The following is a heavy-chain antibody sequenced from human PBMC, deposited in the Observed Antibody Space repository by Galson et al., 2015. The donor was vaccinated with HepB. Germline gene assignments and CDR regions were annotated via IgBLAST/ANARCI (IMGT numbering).Heavy chain of an antibody. D-gene: IGHD3-10*01. CDR3: ARQTVRATLGPYGY. CDR2: IDPRDSYT. Sequence: QSGAEVKKPGESLRISCQASGYTFIDYWISWLRQTPGKGLEWMGRIDPRDSYTNYNPSFQGHVTISADQSSTTAYLQWSSLKDSDTAIYFCARQTVRATLGPYGYWGQGTVVTVSS. J-gene: IGHJ4*02. CDR1: GYTFIDYW. V-gene: IGHV5-10-1*01.